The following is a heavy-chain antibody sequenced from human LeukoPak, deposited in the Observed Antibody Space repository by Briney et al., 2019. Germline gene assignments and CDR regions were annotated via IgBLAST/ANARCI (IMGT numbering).Heavy chain of an antibody. CDR1: GFTFSSYG. CDR2: IWYDGSNK. V-gene: IGHV3-33*01. D-gene: IGHD2-15*01. J-gene: IGHJ5*02. CDR3: ARDPQGYCSGGSCYRNWFDP. Sequence: GGSLRLSCAASGFTFSSYGMHWVRQAPGKGLERVAVIWYDGSNKYYADSVKGRFTISRDNSKNTLYLQMNSLRAEDTAVYYCARDPQGYCSGGSCYRNWFDPWGQGTLVTVSS.